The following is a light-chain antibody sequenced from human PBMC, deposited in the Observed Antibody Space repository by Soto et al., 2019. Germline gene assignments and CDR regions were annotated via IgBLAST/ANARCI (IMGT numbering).Light chain of an antibody. CDR1: QNISNY. J-gene: IGKJ1*01. CDR3: QQYDTSPWT. V-gene: IGKV3D-15*02. Sequence: EIVMTQSPATLYVSPGDSATLSCRASQNISNYLIWYQQKPGQAPRLLIYDVSNRATYIPARFSGSGSGTDFTLTISRLEPEDFAVYHCQQYDTSPWTFGQGTKVDIK. CDR2: DVS.